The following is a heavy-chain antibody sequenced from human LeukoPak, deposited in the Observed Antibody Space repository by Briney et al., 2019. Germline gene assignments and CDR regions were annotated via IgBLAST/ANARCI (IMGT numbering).Heavy chain of an antibody. CDR2: ISSSSSYI. J-gene: IGHJ6*02. V-gene: IGHV3-21*01. D-gene: IGHD3-9*01. CDR1: GFTFSSYS. CDR3: ARDMGHDILTGYLYYYGMDV. Sequence: GGSLRLSCAASGFTFSSYSMNWVRQAPGKGLEWASSISSSSSYIYYADSVKGRFTISRDNAKNSLYLQMNSLRAEDTAVYYCARDMGHDILTGYLYYYGMDVWGQGTTVTVSS.